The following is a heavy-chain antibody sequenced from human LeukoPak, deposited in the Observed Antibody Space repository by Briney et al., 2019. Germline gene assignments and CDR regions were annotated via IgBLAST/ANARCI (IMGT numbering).Heavy chain of an antibody. CDR2: IIPILGIA. CDR1: GGTFSSYA. D-gene: IGHD6-13*01. CDR3: ARDDIAAAGLVYYGMDV. J-gene: IGHJ6*02. V-gene: IGHV1-69*04. Sequence: GASVKVSCKASGGTFSSYAISWVRQGPGQGLEWMGRIIPILGIANYAQKFQGRVTITADKSTSTAYMELSSLRSEDTAVYYCARDDIAAAGLVYYGMDVWGQGTTVTVSS.